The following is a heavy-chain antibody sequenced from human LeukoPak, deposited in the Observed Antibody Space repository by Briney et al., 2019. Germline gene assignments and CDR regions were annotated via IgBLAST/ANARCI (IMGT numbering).Heavy chain of an antibody. V-gene: IGHV3-64*01. CDR1: GFTFSNFP. Sequence: PGGSLRLSCAASGFTFSNFPMHWVRQAPGKGLEFVSAITSDGRSTPYANSVKGRFIISRDNSKNTLYLQVGSLRAEDTALYCWARDGGGGWAFDIWGQGTMVTVSS. J-gene: IGHJ3*02. CDR2: ITSDGRST. CDR3: ARDGGGGWAFDI. D-gene: IGHD3-16*01.